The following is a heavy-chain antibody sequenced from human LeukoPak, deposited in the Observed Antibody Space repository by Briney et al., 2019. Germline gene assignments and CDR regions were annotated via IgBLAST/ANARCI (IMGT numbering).Heavy chain of an antibody. J-gene: IGHJ4*02. D-gene: IGHD6-13*01. CDR1: GFTFSSYA. Sequence: GRSPRLSCAASGFTFSSYAMHWVRQAPGKGLEWVAIMSYDGKSKYYAYSVKGRFTISRDNSKNTLYLQMNSLSAEDTAVYYCAKERGSSSWYEVVGYWGPATPATVSS. CDR3: AKERGSSSWYEVVGY. V-gene: IGHV3-30*18. CDR2: MSYDGKSK.